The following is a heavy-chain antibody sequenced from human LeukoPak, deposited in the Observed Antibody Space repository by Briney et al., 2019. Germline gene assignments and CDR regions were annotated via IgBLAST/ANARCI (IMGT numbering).Heavy chain of an antibody. CDR1: GYTFTSYG. CDR2: ISTYNGNT. V-gene: IGHV1-18*01. D-gene: IGHD6-19*01. Sequence: GASVKVSCKPSGYTFTSYGISWVRQAPGHGLEWMGWISTYNGNTNYAQNLQGRVIMTTDTSTSTAYMELRSLRSDDTAVYYCARDTYNSGWCSDYWGQGTLVTVSS. J-gene: IGHJ4*02. CDR3: ARDTYNSGWCSDY.